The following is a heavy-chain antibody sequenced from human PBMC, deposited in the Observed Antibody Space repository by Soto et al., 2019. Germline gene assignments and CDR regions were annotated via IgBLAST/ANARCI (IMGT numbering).Heavy chain of an antibody. D-gene: IGHD2-15*01. CDR2: IYFSGIA. V-gene: IGHV4-59*01. Sequence: QMQMQESGPRLVKPSETLSLTCTVSGASITDSYWSWIRQPPEKGLEWIGYIYFSGIANYNPSLKSRAXXSRDTSKNEFSLKLTSVTAADTAIYYCARGDSDLAVSEAAYWGQGTLVTVSS. J-gene: IGHJ1*01. CDR1: GASITDSY. CDR3: ARGDSDLAVSEAAY.